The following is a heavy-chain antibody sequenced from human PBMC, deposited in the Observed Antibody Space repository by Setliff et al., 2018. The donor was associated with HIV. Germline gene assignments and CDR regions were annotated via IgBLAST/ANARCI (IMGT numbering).Heavy chain of an antibody. D-gene: IGHD3-10*01. V-gene: IGHV4-30-2*06. CDR2: IYHTGNT. J-gene: IGHJ4*02. CDR3: ARSAMVRGVILDY. Sequence: SETLSLTCAVSGGSISSGGYSWSWIRQSPGKGLEWIGYIYHTGNTYYNPSLKSRITISLDRSQNHFSLRLTSVAAADTALYFCARSAMVRGVILDYWGQGTLVTVSS. CDR1: GGSISSGGYS.